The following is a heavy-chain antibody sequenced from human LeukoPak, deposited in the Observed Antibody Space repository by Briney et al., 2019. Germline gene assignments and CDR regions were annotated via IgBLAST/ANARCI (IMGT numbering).Heavy chain of an antibody. Sequence: PSETLSLTCTVSGGSISSSSYYWGWIRQPPGKGLEWIGSIYYSGSTYYNPSLKSRVTISVDTSKNRFSLKLSSVTAADTAVCYCARHAWYYYDSSGPYYFDYWGQGTLVTVSS. CDR3: ARHAWYYYDSSGPYYFDY. CDR1: GGSISSSSYY. V-gene: IGHV4-39*01. CDR2: IYYSGST. J-gene: IGHJ4*02. D-gene: IGHD3-22*01.